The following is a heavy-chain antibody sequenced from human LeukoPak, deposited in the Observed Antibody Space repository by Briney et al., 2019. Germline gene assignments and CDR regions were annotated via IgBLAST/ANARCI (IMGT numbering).Heavy chain of an antibody. J-gene: IGHJ6*02. CDR2: ISYDGSNK. V-gene: IGHV3-30*18. CDR1: GFTFSSYG. D-gene: IGHD1-26*01. Sequence: PGGSLRLSCAASGFTFSSYGMHWVRQAPGKGLEWVAVISYDGSNKYYADSVKGRFTISRDISKNTLYLQMNSLRAEDTAVYYCAKEVDPHSGSYLYYYYYGMDVWGQGTTVTVSS. CDR3: AKEVDPHSGSYLYYYYYGMDV.